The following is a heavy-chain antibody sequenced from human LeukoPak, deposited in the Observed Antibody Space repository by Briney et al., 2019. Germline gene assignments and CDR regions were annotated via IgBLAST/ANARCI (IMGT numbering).Heavy chain of an antibody. D-gene: IGHD1-14*01. V-gene: IGHV4-34*01. Sequence: SETLSLTCAACGGSFSGYYWSWIRQPPGKGLEWIGEINHSGSTNYNPSLKSRVTISVDTSKNQFSLKLSSVTAADTAVYYCAGQVRNRTARGYFDYWGQGTLVTVSS. CDR2: INHSGST. CDR3: AGQVRNRTARGYFDY. J-gene: IGHJ4*02. CDR1: GGSFSGYY.